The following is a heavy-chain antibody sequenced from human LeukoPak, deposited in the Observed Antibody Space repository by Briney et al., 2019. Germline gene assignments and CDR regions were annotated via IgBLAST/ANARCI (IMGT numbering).Heavy chain of an antibody. J-gene: IGHJ6*03. D-gene: IGHD1-26*01. Sequence: GGSLRLSCAASGFTFSSYGMHWVRQAPGQGLEWMGGITPIFGSTNYAQKFQGRVTITTDQSTRTAYMELNSLSSDDTAVYYCARVGRSRGSLPNSYYYMDVWGKGTTVTVSS. CDR3: ARVGRSRGSLPNSYYYMDV. CDR2: ITPIFGST. CDR1: GFTFSSYG. V-gene: IGHV1-69*05.